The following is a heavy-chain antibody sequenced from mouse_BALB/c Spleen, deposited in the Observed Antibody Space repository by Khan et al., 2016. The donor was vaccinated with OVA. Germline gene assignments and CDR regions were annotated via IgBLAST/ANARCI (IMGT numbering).Heavy chain of an antibody. CDR1: GFTFSDYY. CDR3: VRRDDDGITD. V-gene: IGHV5-12*02. CDR2: ISYGGDNT. D-gene: IGHD2-4*01. J-gene: IGHJ3*01. Sequence: EVELVESGGGLVQPGGSLKLSCATSGFTFSDYYMYWVRQTPEKRLEWVAYISYGGDNTYYPDTVKGRFTISRDNSENTLYLQMSRLKSEDTAMYYCVRRDDDGITDWGQGTLVTVPA.